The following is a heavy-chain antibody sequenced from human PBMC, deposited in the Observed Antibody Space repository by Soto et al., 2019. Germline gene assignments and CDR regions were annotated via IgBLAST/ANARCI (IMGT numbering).Heavy chain of an antibody. V-gene: IGHV3-23*01. CDR1: GFTFSSYA. D-gene: IGHD3-9*01. CDR3: AKFDSLVYYFDY. Sequence: GGSLRLSCAASGFTFSSYAMSWVRQAPGKGLEWVSAISGSGGSTYYADSVKGWFTISRDNSKNTLYLQMNSLRAEDTAVYYCAKFDSLVYYFDYWGQGTLVTVSS. J-gene: IGHJ4*02. CDR2: ISGSGGST.